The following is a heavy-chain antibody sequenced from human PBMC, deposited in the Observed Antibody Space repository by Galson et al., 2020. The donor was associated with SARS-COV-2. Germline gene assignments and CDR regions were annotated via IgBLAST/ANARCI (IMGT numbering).Heavy chain of an antibody. CDR2: INQDGSEI. D-gene: IGHD3-10*01. Sequence: GSLRLSCAASGFSFSTYWMSWVRQAPGKGLEWVANINQDGSEIHYVDSVKGRFTISRDNAKTSLYLQMNSLRAEDTAVYYCVQDCHYFRSGTYYYYFESWGQGTLVTVSS. J-gene: IGHJ4*02. CDR1: GFSFSTYW. V-gene: IGHV3-7*01. CDR3: VQDCHYFRSGTYYYYFES.